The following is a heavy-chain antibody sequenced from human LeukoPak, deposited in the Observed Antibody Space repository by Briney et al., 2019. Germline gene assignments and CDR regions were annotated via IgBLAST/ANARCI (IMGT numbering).Heavy chain of an antibody. CDR1: GYSISSGYY. Sequence: KPSETLSLTCTVSGYSISSGYYWGWIRQPPGKGLEWIGSIYHSGSTYYNPSLKSRVTISVDTSKNQFSLKLSSVTAADTAVYYCARDLPPGYYDSSGYPFDYWGQGTLVTVSS. J-gene: IGHJ4*02. D-gene: IGHD3-22*01. CDR2: IYHSGST. V-gene: IGHV4-38-2*02. CDR3: ARDLPPGYYDSSGYPFDY.